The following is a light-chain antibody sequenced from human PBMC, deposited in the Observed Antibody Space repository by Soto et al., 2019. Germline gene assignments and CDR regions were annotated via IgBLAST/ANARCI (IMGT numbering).Light chain of an antibody. V-gene: IGKV1-33*01. CDR1: QDISNY. Sequence: DIQMTQSPSSLSASVGDRVTITCQASQDISNYLNWYQQKPGKGPELLIYDASNLETGVPSRFSGSGSGTDFPFTISSLQPEDFATYYCQQYESLPPTFGQGTRLEIK. CDR3: QQYESLPPT. CDR2: DAS. J-gene: IGKJ5*01.